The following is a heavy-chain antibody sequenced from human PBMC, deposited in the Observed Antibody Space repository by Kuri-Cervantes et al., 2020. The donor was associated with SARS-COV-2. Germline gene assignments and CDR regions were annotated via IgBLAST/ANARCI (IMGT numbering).Heavy chain of an antibody. V-gene: IGHV2-70*11. CDR3: ARIRPPCLQVSLTPYYFDY. CDR1: GFSIGTSGMC. Sequence: SGPTLVKPRQSIRQTNTLVGFSIGTSGMCVSWIRQPPGKALEWLARIDWDDDKYYSTSLKSRLTISKDTSKSQVVLTMTNMDPVDTATYYCARIRPPCLQVSLTPYYFDYCGQGTLVTVSS. CDR2: IDWDDDK. J-gene: IGHJ4*02. D-gene: IGHD5-24*01.